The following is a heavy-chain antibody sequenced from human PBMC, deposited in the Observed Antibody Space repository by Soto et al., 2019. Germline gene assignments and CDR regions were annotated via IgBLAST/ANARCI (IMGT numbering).Heavy chain of an antibody. Sequence: GTSVKATCKGCGGSISSYTISWVRQAPGQGLEWMGRIIPILGIANHAQKFQGRVTITRDTSASTAYMELSSLRSEDTAVYYCARKPVVKASYGMDVWGQGTTVTVSS. CDR1: GGSISSYT. J-gene: IGHJ6*02. CDR2: IIPILGIA. CDR3: ARKPVVKASYGMDV. D-gene: IGHD2-15*01. V-gene: IGHV1-69*02.